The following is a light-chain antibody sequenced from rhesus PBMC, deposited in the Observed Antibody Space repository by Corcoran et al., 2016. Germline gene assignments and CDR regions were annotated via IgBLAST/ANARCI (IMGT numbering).Light chain of an antibody. CDR1: SSDIGGYNY. V-gene: IGLV2-23*01. J-gene: IGLJ1*01. CDR3: SSDAGSNTHI. CDR2: DVS. Sequence: QAALTQPPSVSGSPGQSVTISCTGTSSDIGGYNYVSWYQQHPGKAPKLMIYDVSKRPSGVSDRFSGSKSGNTASLTISGLQAEDETEYYCSSDAGSNTHIFRAGTRLTVL.